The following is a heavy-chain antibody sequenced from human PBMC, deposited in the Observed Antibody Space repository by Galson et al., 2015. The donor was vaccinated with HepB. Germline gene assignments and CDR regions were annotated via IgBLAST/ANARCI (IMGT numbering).Heavy chain of an antibody. J-gene: IGHJ4*02. V-gene: IGHV3-64D*06. CDR1: GFAFSSYA. CDR2: ISSNGGST. Sequence: SLRVSCKASGFAFSSYAMHWVRQAPGKGLEYVSAISSNGGSTYYADSVKGRFTISRDNSKNTLYLKMSSLRAEDTAVYYCVKEDYYDSGDYWGQGTLVTVSS. D-gene: IGHD3-10*01. CDR3: VKEDYYDSGDY.